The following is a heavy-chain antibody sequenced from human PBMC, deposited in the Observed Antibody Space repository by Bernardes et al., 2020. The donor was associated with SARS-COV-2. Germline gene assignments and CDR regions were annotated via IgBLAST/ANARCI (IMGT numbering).Heavy chain of an antibody. CDR1: GFTFSSYG. J-gene: IGHJ6*02. Sequence: GGSLRLSCAASGFTFSSYGMHWVRQAPGKGLEWVAFIRYDGSNENYADYVKGRFAISRDNSKNTLYLQMNSLRAEDTAVYYCARDAYYYDRSGYYWGKYDYYGMDVWVQGTTVTVSS. CDR3: ARDAYYYDRSGYYWGKYDYYGMDV. V-gene: IGHV3-30*02. D-gene: IGHD3-22*01. CDR2: IRYDGSNE.